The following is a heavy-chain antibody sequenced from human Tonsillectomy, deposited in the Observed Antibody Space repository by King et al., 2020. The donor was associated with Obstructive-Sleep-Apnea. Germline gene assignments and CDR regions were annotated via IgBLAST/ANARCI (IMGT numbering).Heavy chain of an antibody. J-gene: IGHJ3*01. CDR2: INHSGNT. CDR1: GVSFGGLY. Sequence: VQLQQWGAGLLKPSETLSLPCAVYGVSFGGLYWHWIRQPPGKGLECIGEINHSGNTDYTPSLKSRVTISLDTSKNQFSLRLNSVTAADTAVYYCARSGSDAFDVWGQGTTVTVSS. V-gene: IGHV4-34*01. CDR3: ARSGSDAFDV. D-gene: IGHD3-3*01.